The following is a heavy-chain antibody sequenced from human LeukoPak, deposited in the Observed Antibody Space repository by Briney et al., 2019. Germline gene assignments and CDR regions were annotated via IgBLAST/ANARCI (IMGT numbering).Heavy chain of an antibody. D-gene: IGHD6-13*01. Sequence: ASVKVSCKASGYTFTGYYMHWVRQAPGQGLEWMGMINPSAGSTSYAQKFQGRVTMTRDTSTSTVSMELSSLRSEDTALYYCAREGSSIWYRGNAEYFQHWGQGTLVTVSS. CDR3: AREGSSIWYRGNAEYFQH. V-gene: IGHV1-46*01. CDR1: GYTFTGYY. J-gene: IGHJ1*01. CDR2: INPSAGST.